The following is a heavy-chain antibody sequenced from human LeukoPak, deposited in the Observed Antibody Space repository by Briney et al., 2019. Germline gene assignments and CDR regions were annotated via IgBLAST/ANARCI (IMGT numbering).Heavy chain of an antibody. CDR1: GGSMSSYY. Sequence: SSETLSLTCTVSGGSMSSYYWSWIRQPPGKGLEWIGHIYYSGSTNYNPSLKSRVTISIDTSKNQFSLRLSSVTAADTAVYYCARGAAGYSYGWGQGTLVTVSS. CDR3: ARGAAGYSYG. V-gene: IGHV4-59*01. J-gene: IGHJ4*02. CDR2: IYYSGST. D-gene: IGHD5-18*01.